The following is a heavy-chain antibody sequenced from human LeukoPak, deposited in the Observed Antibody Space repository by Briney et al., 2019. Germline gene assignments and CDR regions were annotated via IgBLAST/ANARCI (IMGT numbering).Heavy chain of an antibody. J-gene: IGHJ2*01. D-gene: IGHD4-17*01. CDR3: ARDPTVTHWYFDL. V-gene: IGHV1-46*01. CDR1: GYTFTSYY. Sequence: ASVKVSCKASGYTFTSYYIHWVRQAPGQGLEWMGIINPSGGSTSYAQKFQGRVTMTRDTSTSTVYMELSSLRSEDTAVYYCARDPTVTHWYFDLWGRGTLVTVSS. CDR2: INPSGGST.